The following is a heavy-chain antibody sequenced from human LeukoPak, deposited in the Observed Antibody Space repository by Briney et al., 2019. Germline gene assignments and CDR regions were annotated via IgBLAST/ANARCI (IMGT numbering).Heavy chain of an antibody. V-gene: IGHV3-7*01. J-gene: IGHJ4*02. Sequence: GGSLRLSCAASGFTFSSYWMSWVRQAPGKGLEWVANIKQDGSEKYYVDSVKGRFTISRDNAKNSLYLQMNSLRAEHTAVYYCAKDPSPNQIVGASTFDYWGQGTLVTVSS. CDR1: GFTFSSYW. CDR2: IKQDGSEK. CDR3: AKDPSPNQIVGASTFDY. D-gene: IGHD1-26*01.